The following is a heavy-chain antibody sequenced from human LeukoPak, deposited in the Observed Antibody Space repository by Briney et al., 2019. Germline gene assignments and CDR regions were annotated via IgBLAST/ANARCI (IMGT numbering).Heavy chain of an antibody. V-gene: IGHV3-9*01. Sequence: PGGSLRLSCAASGFTFDDYGMHWVRQAPGKGLEWVSGISWTGDSVDYADSVRGRFTISRDNAKSSLYLQMDSLRAEDTALYYCAKRISKDGYGGAGFDYWGQGTLATVSS. CDR3: AKRISKDGYGGAGFDY. CDR2: ISWTGDSV. D-gene: IGHD5-24*01. J-gene: IGHJ4*02. CDR1: GFTFDDYG.